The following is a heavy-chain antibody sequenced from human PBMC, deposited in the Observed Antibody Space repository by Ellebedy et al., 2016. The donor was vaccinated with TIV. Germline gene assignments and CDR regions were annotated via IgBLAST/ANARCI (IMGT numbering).Heavy chain of an antibody. CDR3: ARRYFDY. J-gene: IGHJ4*02. V-gene: IGHV3-7*01. CDR2: IKQDGSEK. CDR1: GFTFSSYW. Sequence: GESLKISXAASGFTFSSYWMSWVRQAPGKGLEWVANIKQDGSEKYYVDSVKGRFTISRDNAQNSLFLQVNSLRAEDTAVYYCARRYFDYWGQGTLVTVSS.